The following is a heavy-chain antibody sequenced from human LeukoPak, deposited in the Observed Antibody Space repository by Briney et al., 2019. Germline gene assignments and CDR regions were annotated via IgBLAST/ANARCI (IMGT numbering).Heavy chain of an antibody. Sequence: SLKLSCTASGFTFTSYGMHWVRQAPGQGLEWMGGISYHKDDQIYAQTVKGRFTITRDNSTNTVFLQMNSLRADDTAVYYCAEDPGSGLHTTSSMDVWGRGSPVTVSS. CDR3: AEDPGSGLHTTSSMDV. D-gene: IGHD5-24*01. J-gene: IGHJ6*02. CDR2: ISYHKDDQ. CDR1: GFTFTSYG. V-gene: IGHV3-30*03.